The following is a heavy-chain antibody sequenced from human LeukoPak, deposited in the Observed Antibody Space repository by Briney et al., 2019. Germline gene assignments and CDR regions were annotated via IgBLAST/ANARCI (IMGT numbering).Heavy chain of an antibody. CDR1: GYRFTSYW. Sequence: GESLKTSCKASGYRFTSYWIGWVRQMPGKGLEWMGIIDPSDSETRYTPSFQGHVTISVDKSLTTAYLQWNSLKASDTAMYFCARQTSMGRSGDYWGQGTLVTVSS. CDR3: ARQTSMGRSGDY. D-gene: IGHD7-27*01. V-gene: IGHV5-51*01. J-gene: IGHJ4*02. CDR2: IDPSDSET.